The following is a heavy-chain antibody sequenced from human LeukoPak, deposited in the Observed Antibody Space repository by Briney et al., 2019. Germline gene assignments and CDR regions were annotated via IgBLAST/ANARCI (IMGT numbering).Heavy chain of an antibody. CDR3: TTSGWFDH. J-gene: IGHJ5*02. V-gene: IGHV3-15*01. CDR2: IKSESDGGTT. CDR1: RFAFSQAW. Sequence: PGRSLRLSCVASRFAFSQAWMSWVRQAPGKGLEWVGRIKSESDGGTTDYAAPVKGRFTISRDDSKNTLFLQMNSLQTEDTAVYYCTTSGWFDHWGQGTLVTVSS. D-gene: IGHD1-26*01.